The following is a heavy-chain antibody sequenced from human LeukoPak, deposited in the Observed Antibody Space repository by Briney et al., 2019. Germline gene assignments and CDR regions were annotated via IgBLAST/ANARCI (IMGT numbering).Heavy chain of an antibody. CDR1: GYTFTGYY. CDR3: ARGIYGDYFDY. Sequence: ASVKVSCKASGYTFTGYYMHWVRQAPGQGLEWMGWINPNSGGTYSAQKFQGRVSMTSDTSISTAYMELSRLRSDDTAVYYCARGIYGDYFDYWGQGTLVTVSS. V-gene: IGHV1-2*02. J-gene: IGHJ4*02. CDR2: INPNSGGT. D-gene: IGHD4-17*01.